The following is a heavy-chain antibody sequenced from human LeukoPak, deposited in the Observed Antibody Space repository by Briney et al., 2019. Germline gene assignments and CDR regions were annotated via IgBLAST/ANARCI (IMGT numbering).Heavy chain of an antibody. V-gene: IGHV5-51*01. Sequence: GESLKISCKGSGYRFIDYWIGWVRQMPGKGLEWMGIIFPGDSDIKYSPSFQGQVTISADNSISTAYLQWSSLKASDTATYYCARGRGYIYGLIDYWGQGTLVTVSS. D-gene: IGHD5-18*01. J-gene: IGHJ4*02. CDR2: IFPGDSDI. CDR1: GYRFIDYW. CDR3: ARGRGYIYGLIDY.